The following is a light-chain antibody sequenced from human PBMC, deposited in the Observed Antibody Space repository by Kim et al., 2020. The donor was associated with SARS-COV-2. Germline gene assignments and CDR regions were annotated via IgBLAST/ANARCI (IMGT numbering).Light chain of an antibody. CDR3: QQYFSTLPYT. Sequence: TVMTQSPDSLAVSLGERATINCKSSQSLFYDSNNKNFLAWYLQKPGQPPKLLIYWASTRDSGVPDRFSGSGSGTDFTLSISSVQAEDVAIYFCQQYFSTLPYTFGQGTKLEI. CDR2: WAS. V-gene: IGKV4-1*01. J-gene: IGKJ2*01. CDR1: QSLFYDSNNKNF.